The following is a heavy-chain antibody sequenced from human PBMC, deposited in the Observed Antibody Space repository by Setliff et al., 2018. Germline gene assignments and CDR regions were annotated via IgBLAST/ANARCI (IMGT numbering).Heavy chain of an antibody. V-gene: IGHV1-18*01. CDR2: ISPYSGKT. D-gene: IGHD2-21*01. CDR3: TTSRAPRVVLAADFDL. Sequence: ASVKVSCKTSGFNFITYGFSWVRQAPGQGLEWMGWISPYSGKTNNAQKFQDRLSVTADTSSKTIYMELRSLTSDDTAVYFCTTSRAPRVVLAADFDLWGQGTLVTVSS. J-gene: IGHJ4*02. CDR1: GFNFITYG.